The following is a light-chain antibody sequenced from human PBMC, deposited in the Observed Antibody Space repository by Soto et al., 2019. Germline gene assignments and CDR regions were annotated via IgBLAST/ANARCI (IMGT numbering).Light chain of an antibody. CDR3: CSYAGSSTWV. V-gene: IGLV2-23*01. CDR1: SSDVGSYKF. CDR2: EGS. Sequence: QSALTQPDSVSGTPGQSITISCTGTSSDVGSYKFVSWYQQHPGKAPKLMIYEGSKRPSGVSNRFSGSKSGNTASLTISGLQAEDEADYYCCSYAGSSTWVFGTGTQLTVL. J-gene: IGLJ1*01.